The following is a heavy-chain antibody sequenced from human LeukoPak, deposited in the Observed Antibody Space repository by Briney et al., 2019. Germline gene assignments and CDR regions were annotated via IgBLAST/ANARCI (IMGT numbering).Heavy chain of an antibody. J-gene: IGHJ6*02. CDR2: ISSSGSTI. D-gene: IGHD2-2*01. Sequence: GGSPRLSCAASGFTFSDYYMSWIRQAPGKGLEWVSYISSSGSTIYYADSVKGRFTISRDNAKNSLYLQMNSLRAEDTAVYYCARDCSSTSCYLRYYYYGMDVWGQGTTVTVSS. V-gene: IGHV3-11*01. CDR3: ARDCSSTSCYLRYYYYGMDV. CDR1: GFTFSDYY.